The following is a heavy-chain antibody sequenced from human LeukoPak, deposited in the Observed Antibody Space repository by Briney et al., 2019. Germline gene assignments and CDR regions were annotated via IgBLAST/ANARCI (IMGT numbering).Heavy chain of an antibody. D-gene: IGHD6-19*01. Sequence: ASVKVSCKASGYTFTSYGISWVRQAPGQGLEWMGWISAYNGNTHYAQKLQGRVTMTTDTSTSTAYMELRSLRSDDTAVYYCARGRIAVAPLGEAFDIWGQGTMVTVSS. CDR3: ARGRIAVAPLGEAFDI. CDR1: GYTFTSYG. V-gene: IGHV1-18*01. CDR2: ISAYNGNT. J-gene: IGHJ3*02.